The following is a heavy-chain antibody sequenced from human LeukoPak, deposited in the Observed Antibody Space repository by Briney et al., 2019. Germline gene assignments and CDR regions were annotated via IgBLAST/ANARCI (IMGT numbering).Heavy chain of an antibody. CDR2: ISGSGGST. CDR1: GFTFSSYA. D-gene: IGHD5-12*01. V-gene: IGHV3-23*01. J-gene: IGHJ3*02. Sequence: GGSLRLSCAASGFTFSSYAMSWVRQAPGKGLDWVSAISGSGGSTYYADSVKGRFTISRDNSKNTLYLQMNSLRAEDTAVYYCARAGWRGYDAFDIWGQGTMVTVSS. CDR3: ARAGWRGYDAFDI.